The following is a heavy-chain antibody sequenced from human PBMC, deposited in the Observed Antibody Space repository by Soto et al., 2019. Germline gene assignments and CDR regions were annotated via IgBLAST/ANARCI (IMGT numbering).Heavy chain of an antibody. CDR3: ARDNWNSY. CDR2: INPDGSST. J-gene: IGHJ4*02. CDR1: GFTFNLYW. D-gene: IGHD1-7*01. Sequence: EVHLVESGGGLVQPGGSLRLSCAASGFTFNLYWMHWVRQAPGKGLVWVSRINPDGSSTTYADSVKGRFTISRDNSKNTVYLQMNGLGAEDTAISYCARDNWNSYGGQGALVTVSS. V-gene: IGHV3-74*01.